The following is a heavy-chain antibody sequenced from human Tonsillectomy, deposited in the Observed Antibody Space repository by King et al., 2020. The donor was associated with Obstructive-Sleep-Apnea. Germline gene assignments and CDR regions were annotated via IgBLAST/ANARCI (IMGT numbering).Heavy chain of an antibody. CDR2: IYPSDSDT. V-gene: IGHV5-51*01. Sequence: VQLVESGAEVKKPGESLKISCKGSGYSITTYWIAWVRQMPGKGLEWMGIIYPSDSDTRYRPSFQGQVTISADKSINTAYLQWSSLKASNTAMYYCATDSSSTMSVYYGMDLWGQGTTVTVSS. J-gene: IGHJ6*02. D-gene: IGHD6-6*01. CDR1: GYSITTYW. CDR3: ATDSSSTMSVYYGMDL.